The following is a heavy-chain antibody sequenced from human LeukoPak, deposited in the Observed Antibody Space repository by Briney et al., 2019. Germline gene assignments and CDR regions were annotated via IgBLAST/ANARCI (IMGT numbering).Heavy chain of an antibody. J-gene: IGHJ4*02. CDR1: GGSISSYY. Sequence: SETLSLTCTVSGGSISSYYWSWVRQPPGKGLEWIGCIYYSGSTNYNPSLKSRVTISVDTSKNQFSLKLSSVTTADTAVYYCARDHYYYDAVDYWGQGTLVTVSS. CDR2: IYYSGST. V-gene: IGHV4-59*01. CDR3: ARDHYYYDAVDY. D-gene: IGHD3-22*01.